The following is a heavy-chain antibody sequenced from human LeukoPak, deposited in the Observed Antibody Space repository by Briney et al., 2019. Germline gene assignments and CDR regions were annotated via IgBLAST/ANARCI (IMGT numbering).Heavy chain of an antibody. J-gene: IGHJ4*02. CDR2: IYYSGST. V-gene: IGHV4-59*01. D-gene: IGHD6-13*01. Sequence: PSETLSLTCTVSGGSIISYYWSWIRQPPGKGLEWFGYIYYSGSTNYNHSLKSRVTISVDTSKNQFSLQLSSVTAADTAVYYCARALRIAAAGTYHFDYGGQGTLVTVSS. CDR1: GGSIISYY. CDR3: ARALRIAAAGTYHFDY.